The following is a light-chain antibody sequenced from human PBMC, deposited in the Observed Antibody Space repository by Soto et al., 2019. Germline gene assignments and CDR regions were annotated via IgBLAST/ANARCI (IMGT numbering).Light chain of an antibody. Sequence: DIQMTQSPSTLSASVGDRVTITCRASQIISRRLAWYQQKPGKAPKVLIWDDSTWQRGVPSRFSGSGSGTEFKLTLSSLQPDAFDTSYCQQYRGYSSWTFGQGTKVEIK. CDR3: QQYRGYSSWT. CDR2: DDS. CDR1: QIISRR. V-gene: IGKV1-5*01. J-gene: IGKJ1*01.